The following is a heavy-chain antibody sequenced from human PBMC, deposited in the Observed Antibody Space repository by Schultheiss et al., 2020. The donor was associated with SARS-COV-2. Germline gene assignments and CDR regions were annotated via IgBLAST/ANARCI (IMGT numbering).Heavy chain of an antibody. CDR1: GGSISSSSYY. CDR3: ASQSWGATPFFDY. CDR2: IYYSGST. V-gene: IGHV4-61*05. Sequence: SETLSLTCAVSGGSISSSSYYWGWIRQPPGKGLEWIGYIYYSGSTNYNPSLKSRVTISVDTSKNQFSLKLSSVTAADTAVYYCASQSWGATPFFDYWGQGTLVTVSS. D-gene: IGHD1-26*01. J-gene: IGHJ4*02.